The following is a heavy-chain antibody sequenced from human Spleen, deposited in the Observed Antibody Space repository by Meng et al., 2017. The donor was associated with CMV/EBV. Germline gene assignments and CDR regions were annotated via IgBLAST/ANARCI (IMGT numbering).Heavy chain of an antibody. CDR2: IDSDGNT. J-gene: IGHJ4*01. CDR1: GFIVSHNY. CDR3: ASSMILDY. Sequence: ESLKISCAASGFIVSHNYMNWVRQAPGKGLEWVSIIDSDGNTYYADSVKGRFTISRDNSKNTLYLQMNSLRAEDTAIYYCASSMILDYWGHGALVTVSS. V-gene: IGHV3-53*01. D-gene: IGHD3-16*01.